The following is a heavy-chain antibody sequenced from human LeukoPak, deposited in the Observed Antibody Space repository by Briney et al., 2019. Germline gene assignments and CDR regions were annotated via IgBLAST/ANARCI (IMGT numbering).Heavy chain of an antibody. D-gene: IGHD3-22*01. CDR2: IYSGGST. CDR3: ARGVRGYYDSSGYFPFLDY. V-gene: IGHV3-53*01. Sequence: GGSLRLSCAASGFTVITNDMTWVRQAPGTGLEWVSVIYSGGSTYYADSVKGRFTISRDNSKNTLYLQMNSLRAEDTAVYYCARGVRGYYDSSGYFPFLDYWGQGTLVTVSS. CDR1: GFTVITND. J-gene: IGHJ4*02.